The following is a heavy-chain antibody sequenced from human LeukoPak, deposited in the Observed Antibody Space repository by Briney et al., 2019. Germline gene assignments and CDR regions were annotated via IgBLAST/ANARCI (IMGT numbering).Heavy chain of an antibody. CDR3: ARGLGYSYGYGIDY. Sequence: PGRSLRLSCAASGSIFSSYAMHWVRQAPGKGPEWVAIIWFDGSNTYYAESVEGRFTISRDNSKNTLYLQMNSLRAEDTAVYSCARGLGYSYGYGIDYWGQGTLVIASS. V-gene: IGHV3-33*01. J-gene: IGHJ4*02. D-gene: IGHD5-18*01. CDR1: GSIFSSYA. CDR2: IWFDGSNT.